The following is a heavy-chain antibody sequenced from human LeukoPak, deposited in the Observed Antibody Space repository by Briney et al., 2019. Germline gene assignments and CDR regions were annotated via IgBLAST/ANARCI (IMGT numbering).Heavy chain of an antibody. CDR3: ARDQELPYSSSSSWCDY. Sequence: GGSLRLSCAASGFTFSSYSMNWVRQAPGKGLEWVSSISSSSSYIYYADSVKGRFTISRDNAKNSLYLQMNSLRAEDTAVYYCARDQELPYSSSSSWCDYWGQGNLVTVSS. J-gene: IGHJ4*02. CDR1: GFTFSSYS. CDR2: ISSSSSYI. D-gene: IGHD6-6*01. V-gene: IGHV3-21*01.